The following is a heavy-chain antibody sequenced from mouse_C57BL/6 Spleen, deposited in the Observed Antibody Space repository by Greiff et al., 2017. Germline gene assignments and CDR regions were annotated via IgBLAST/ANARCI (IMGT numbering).Heavy chain of an antibody. V-gene: IGHV2-6-1*01. J-gene: IGHJ3*01. CDR3: ARHGDSNYPFAY. D-gene: IGHD2-5*01. CDR2: IWSDGST. Sequence: VKVVESGPGLVAPSQSLSITCTVSGFSLTSYGVHWVRQPPGKGLEWLVVIWSDGSTTYNSALNSRLSISKDNSKSQVFLKMNSLQTDDTAMYYCARHGDSNYPFAYWGQGTLVTVSA. CDR1: GFSLTSYG.